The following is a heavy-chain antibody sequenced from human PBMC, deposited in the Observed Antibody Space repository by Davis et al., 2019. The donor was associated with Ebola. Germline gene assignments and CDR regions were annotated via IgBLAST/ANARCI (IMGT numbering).Heavy chain of an antibody. Sequence: SVKVSCKASGGTFSSFAVGWVRQAPGLGLEWMGGIIPMFRSPNYAQKFQDRVTITADESTRTVYLELSSLRSEDTAVYYCARVQTGYYFDSSDSPSWFAPWGQGTLVTVSS. V-gene: IGHV1-69*13. CDR1: GGTFSSFA. CDR2: IIPMFRSP. D-gene: IGHD3-22*01. J-gene: IGHJ5*02. CDR3: ARVQTGYYFDSSDSPSWFAP.